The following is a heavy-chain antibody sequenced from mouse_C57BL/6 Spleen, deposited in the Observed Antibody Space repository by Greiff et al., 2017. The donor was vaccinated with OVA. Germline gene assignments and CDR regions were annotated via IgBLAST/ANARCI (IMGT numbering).Heavy chain of an antibody. D-gene: IGHD3-2*02. V-gene: IGHV1-82*01. CDR1: GYAFSSSW. Sequence: VQLQQSGPELVKPGASVTISCKASGYAFSSSWMNWVKQRPGKGLEWIGRIYPGDGDTNYNGKFKGKATLTADKSSSTAYMQLSRLTSEDSAVYFCASDSSGYVPYAMDYWGQGTSVTVSS. J-gene: IGHJ4*01. CDR3: ASDSSGYVPYAMDY. CDR2: IYPGDGDT.